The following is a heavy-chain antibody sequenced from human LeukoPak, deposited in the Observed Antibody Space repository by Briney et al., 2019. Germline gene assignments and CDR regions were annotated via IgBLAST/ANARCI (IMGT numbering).Heavy chain of an antibody. V-gene: IGHV3-21*01. CDR2: ISENSKDI. CDR1: GFTISSYS. J-gene: IGHJ3*02. Sequence: GGSLRLSCVASGFTISSYSMKWVRQAPGKGLEWVSSISENSKDIFYVDSVKGRFTISRDNAKNSLYLQMNSLRADDTAVYYCARGVDEAFDIWGQGTMVTVSS. CDR3: ARGVDEAFDI.